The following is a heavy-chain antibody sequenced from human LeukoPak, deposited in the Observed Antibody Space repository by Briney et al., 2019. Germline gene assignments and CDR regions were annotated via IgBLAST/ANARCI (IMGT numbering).Heavy chain of an antibody. CDR2: IYTSGST. CDR1: GGSISSGSYY. CDR3: ARWVGYGDYFDY. Sequence: PSETLSLTCNVSGGSISSGSYYWSWLRQPAGKGLEWIGRIYTSGSTNYNPSLKSRVTISVDTSKNQFSLKLSSVTAADTAVYYCARWVGYGDYFDYWGQGTLVTVSS. V-gene: IGHV4-61*02. J-gene: IGHJ4*02. D-gene: IGHD4-17*01.